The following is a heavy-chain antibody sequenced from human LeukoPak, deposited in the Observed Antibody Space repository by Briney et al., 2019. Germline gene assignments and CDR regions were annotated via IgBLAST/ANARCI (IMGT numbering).Heavy chain of an antibody. D-gene: IGHD2-2*01. CDR1: GYTFTSYG. J-gene: IGHJ4*02. V-gene: IGHV1-18*01. Sequence: ASVKVSCKASGYTFTSYGINWVRQAPGQGLEWMGWISAYNGNTNYAQKLQGRVTMTTDTSTSTAYMELRSLRSDDTAVYYCARDISRLKYCSSTSCSIDYWGQGTLVTVSS. CDR3: ARDISRLKYCSSTSCSIDY. CDR2: ISAYNGNT.